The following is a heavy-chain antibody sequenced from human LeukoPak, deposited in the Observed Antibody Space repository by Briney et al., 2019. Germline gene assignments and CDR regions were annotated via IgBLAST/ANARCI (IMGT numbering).Heavy chain of an antibody. CDR1: GDSVSSDTTT. D-gene: IGHD3-22*01. CDR3: AGYFSFFGY. J-gene: IGHJ4*02. CDR2: TYYRSKWYN. V-gene: IGHV6-1*01. Sequence: SQTLSLTCAISGDSVSSDTTTWNWIRQSPSRGLEWLGRTYYRSKWYNDYAVSVKSRITISPDTYKNQFSLQLNSVTPEDTAVYYCAGYFSFFGYWGQGTLVTVSS.